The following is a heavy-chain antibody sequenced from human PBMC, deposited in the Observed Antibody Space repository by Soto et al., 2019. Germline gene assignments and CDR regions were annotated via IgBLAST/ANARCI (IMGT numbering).Heavy chain of an antibody. CDR2: IIPVFGTA. V-gene: IGHV1-69*12. CDR3: ARDWGSRFDY. J-gene: IGHJ4*02. Sequence: QVQLVQSGAEVKKPGSSVKDSCRASGDTLSSYAIRWVRQAPGQGLEWMGGIIPVFGTASYAQKFQGRVTITADESTSTAYMELSSLRSQDTAVYFCARDWGSRFDYWGQGTLVTVSS. D-gene: IGHD3-16*01. CDR1: GDTLSSYA.